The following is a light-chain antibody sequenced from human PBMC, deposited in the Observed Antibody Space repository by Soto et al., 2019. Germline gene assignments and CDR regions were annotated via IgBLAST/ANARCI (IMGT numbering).Light chain of an antibody. V-gene: IGLV2-14*01. J-gene: IGLJ3*02. Sequence: QSALTQPASVSGSPGQSITISCTGTSSDVGYDNYVSWFQQHPGKAPKLMTYEVSRRPSGVSNRSSGSKSANTASLTISGRQAEDEADYYCTSHTASSTWVFGGGTQLTVL. CDR2: EVS. CDR3: TSHTASSTWV. CDR1: SSDVGYDNY.